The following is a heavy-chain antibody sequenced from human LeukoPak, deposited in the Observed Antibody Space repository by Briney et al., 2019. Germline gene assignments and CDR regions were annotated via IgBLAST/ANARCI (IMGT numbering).Heavy chain of an antibody. CDR2: ISGDGGST. CDR3: AKDIGWLHIIH. V-gene: IGHV3-43*02. J-gene: IGHJ4*02. D-gene: IGHD5-24*01. CDR1: GFTFDDYA. Sequence: GGSLRLSCAASGFTFDDYAMHWVRQAPGKGLEWVSLISGDGGSTYYADSVKGRFTISRDNRKNSLYLPMNSLRTADTALSYCAKDIGWLHIIHWGQGTLVTVSS.